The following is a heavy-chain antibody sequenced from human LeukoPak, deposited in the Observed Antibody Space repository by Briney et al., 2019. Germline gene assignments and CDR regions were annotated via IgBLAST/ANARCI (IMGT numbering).Heavy chain of an antibody. Sequence: GGSLRLSCAASGFTFSSYAMSWVRQAPGKGLEWVSTISGSGGSTYYADSVKGRFTISRDNSKNTLYLQMNSLRAEDTAVYYCAKVGVVVGASGFDYWGQGTLVTVSS. J-gene: IGHJ4*02. CDR3: AKVGVVVGASGFDY. CDR1: GFTFSSYA. V-gene: IGHV3-23*01. CDR2: ISGSGGST. D-gene: IGHD2-15*01.